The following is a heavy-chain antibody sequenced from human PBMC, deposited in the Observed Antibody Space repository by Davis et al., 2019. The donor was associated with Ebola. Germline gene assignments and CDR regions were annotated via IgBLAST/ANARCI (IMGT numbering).Heavy chain of an antibody. V-gene: IGHV3-53*04. CDR3: ASIRYYYYGMDG. CDR2: IYSGGST. D-gene: IGHD2-2*02. CDR1: GFTVSSNY. J-gene: IGHJ6*02. Sequence: AGSLTLSCAASGFTVSSNYMSWVRQAPGKGLEWVSVIYSGGSTYYADSVKGRFTISRHNSKNPLYLQMNSLGAGDTAVYYCASIRYYYYGMDGWGQGTTVTVSS.